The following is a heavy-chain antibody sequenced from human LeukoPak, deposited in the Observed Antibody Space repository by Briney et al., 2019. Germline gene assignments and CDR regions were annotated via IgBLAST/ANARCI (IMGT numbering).Heavy chain of an antibody. Sequence: SETLSLTCAVSGGPISSGDYSWIWIRQPPGKGLEWIGYIYHSGSTYYNPSLKSRVTISVDMSENQFSLNLNSVTAADTAVYFCARDSSNWGYFDSWGQGTLVTVSS. V-gene: IGHV4-30-2*01. J-gene: IGHJ4*02. CDR1: GGPISSGDYS. D-gene: IGHD6-13*01. CDR2: IYHSGST. CDR3: ARDSSNWGYFDS.